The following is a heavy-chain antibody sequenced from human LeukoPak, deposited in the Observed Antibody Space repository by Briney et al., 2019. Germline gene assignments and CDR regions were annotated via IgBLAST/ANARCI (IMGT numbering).Heavy chain of an antibody. V-gene: IGHV1-18*04. D-gene: IGHD2-15*01. Sequence: ASVKVSCTASGYTFISYGFTWVRQAPGQGLEWMGWISVHNGNTKYAQKLQGRVTMTTDTSTSTAYMELRSLRSDDTAVYYCARRGSGGSSDYWGQGPWSPSPQ. CDR3: ARRGSGGSSDY. CDR2: ISVHNGNT. J-gene: IGHJ4*02. CDR1: GYTFISYG.